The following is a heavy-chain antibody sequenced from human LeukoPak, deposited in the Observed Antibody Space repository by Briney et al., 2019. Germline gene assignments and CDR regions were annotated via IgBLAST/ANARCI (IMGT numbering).Heavy chain of an antibody. Sequence: PGRSLRLSCAASGFTFSSYGMHWVRQAPGKGLEWVAVIWYDGSNKYYADSVKGRFTISRDNSKNTLYLQMNSLRAEDTAVYYCARPENGWYFSFDYWGQGTLVTVSS. CDR3: ARPENGWYFSFDY. V-gene: IGHV3-33*01. D-gene: IGHD6-19*01. J-gene: IGHJ4*02. CDR2: IWYDGSNK. CDR1: GFTFSSYG.